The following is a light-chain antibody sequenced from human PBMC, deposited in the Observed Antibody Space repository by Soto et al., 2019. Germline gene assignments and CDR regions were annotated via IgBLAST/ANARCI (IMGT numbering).Light chain of an antibody. V-gene: IGLV2-8*01. J-gene: IGLJ3*02. CDR2: EVN. CDR1: RSDVGTHNY. Sequence: QSALTQPPSASGSPGQSVTISCTGTRSDVGTHNYVSWYQQNPGKAPKLVLYEVNQRPSGVPDRFSGSKSGNTASLTVSGLQAEDEGDYYCSSYAGANNWVFGGGTKVTVL. CDR3: SSYAGANNWV.